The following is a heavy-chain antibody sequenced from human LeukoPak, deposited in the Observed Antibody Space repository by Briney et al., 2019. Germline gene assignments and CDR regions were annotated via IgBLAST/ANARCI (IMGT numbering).Heavy chain of an antibody. CDR3: ARVWGSMVTGALYNSYGMDV. J-gene: IGHJ6*02. Sequence: ASVKVSCKASGDTFTSYGINWVRQAPGQGLEWMGWISGYNGNTNYAQNLQSRVTMTTDTSTSTAYMELRRLRSDDTAVYYCARVWGSMVTGALYNSYGMDVWGQGTTVTVSS. CDR2: ISGYNGNT. D-gene: IGHD5-18*01. V-gene: IGHV1-18*01. CDR1: GDTFTSYG.